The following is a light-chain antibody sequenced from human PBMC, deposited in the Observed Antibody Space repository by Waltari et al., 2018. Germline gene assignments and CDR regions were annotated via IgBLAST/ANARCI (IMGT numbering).Light chain of an antibody. CDR1: QSVGRS. CDR3: QHYVRLPVT. V-gene: IGKV3-20*01. CDR2: GAS. J-gene: IGKJ1*01. Sequence: EIVLTQSPGTLSLSPGERATLSCRASQSVGRSLAWYQQKPGQAPRLLIYGASIRATCIPDRFSGGGSGTDFILTISRLEPEDFAAYHCQHYVRLPVTFGQGTKVEIK.